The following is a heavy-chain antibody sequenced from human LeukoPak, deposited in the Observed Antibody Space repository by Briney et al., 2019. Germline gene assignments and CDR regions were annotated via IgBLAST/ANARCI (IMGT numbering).Heavy chain of an antibody. J-gene: IGHJ4*02. CDR2: IYGGGRT. Sequence: GGSLRLSCAASGLAFSNKYLTWVRQAPGKGLEWVSLIYGGGRTTYEDSVKGRFTISRDNSKNTLHLQMKGLRDEDTAVYYCATRGTTATKYLEYWGQGTLVTVSS. D-gene: IGHD1-1*01. CDR3: ATRGTTATKYLEY. CDR1: GLAFSNKY. V-gene: IGHV3-53*01.